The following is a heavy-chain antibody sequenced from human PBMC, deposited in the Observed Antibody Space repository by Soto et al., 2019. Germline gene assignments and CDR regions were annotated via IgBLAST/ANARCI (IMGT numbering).Heavy chain of an antibody. V-gene: IGHV1-18*04. Sequence: ASVKVSCKASGYTFTSYGISWVRQAPGQGLEWMGWISAYNGNTNYAQKLQGRVTMTTDTSTSTAYMELRSLRSDDTAVYYWESTIFVRGIKSRGGGVWFDPWGQGTLVTVSS. CDR2: ISAYNGNT. J-gene: IGHJ5*02. D-gene: IGHD3-10*02. CDR1: GYTFTSYG. CDR3: ESTIFVRGIKSRGGGVWFDP.